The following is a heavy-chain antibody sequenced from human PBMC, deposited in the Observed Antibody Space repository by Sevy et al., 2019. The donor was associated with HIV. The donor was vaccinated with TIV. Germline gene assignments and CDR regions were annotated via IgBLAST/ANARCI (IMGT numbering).Heavy chain of an antibody. Sequence: ASVKVSCKASGYTFTSYGINWVRQAPGQGLEWMGLINVYNGNANYAQKLQGRGTMTTDTSTGTAYMELRSLRSDDTALYYCASGEKYCSGGSCYFHLDYWGQGTLVTVSS. CDR2: INVYNGNA. D-gene: IGHD2-15*01. V-gene: IGHV1-18*01. J-gene: IGHJ4*02. CDR1: GYTFTSYG. CDR3: ASGEKYCSGGSCYFHLDY.